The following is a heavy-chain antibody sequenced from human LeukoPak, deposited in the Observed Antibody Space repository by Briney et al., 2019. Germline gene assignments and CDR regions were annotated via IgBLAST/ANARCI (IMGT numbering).Heavy chain of an antibody. D-gene: IGHD3-22*01. CDR2: IYYSGST. CDR3: AATSYDSSGYYQAVDAFDI. V-gene: IGHV4-59*01. Sequence: SETLSLTCTVSGGSISSYYWSWIRQPPGKGLEWIGYIYYSGSTNYNPSLKSRVTISVDTSKNQFSLKLSSVTAADTAVYYYAATSYDSSGYYQAVDAFDIWGQGTMVTVSS. J-gene: IGHJ3*02. CDR1: GGSISSYY.